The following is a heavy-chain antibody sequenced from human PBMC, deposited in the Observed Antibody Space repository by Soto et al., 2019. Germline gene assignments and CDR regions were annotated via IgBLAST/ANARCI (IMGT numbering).Heavy chain of an antibody. CDR1: GLTFKNYA. V-gene: IGHV3-48*01. CDR3: AKEKGKAARRNWFES. D-gene: IGHD6-13*01. J-gene: IGHJ5*01. Sequence: EGALRLSCAASGLTFKNYAMNWVLQAPWKGLEWVSYTSSSGSSMYYANSVEGRFTMSRDNAKKSVYLQMNSLRAEDSAVYYCAKEKGKAARRNWFESWGQGTLVTVSS. CDR2: TSSSGSSM.